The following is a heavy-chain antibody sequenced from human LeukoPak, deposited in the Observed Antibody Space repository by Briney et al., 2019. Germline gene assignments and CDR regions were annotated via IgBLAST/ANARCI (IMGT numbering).Heavy chain of an antibody. Sequence: PSGTLSLTRTLSGGSISSYYWSWGRPTAGRGGEWIERTYTSGSTNYNPSLKSRVTISVDKSKNQFSLKLSSVTAADTAGYYCARGGDSSGFYWGQGTLVTVSS. CDR2: TYTSGST. CDR1: GGSISSYY. J-gene: IGHJ4*02. D-gene: IGHD6-19*01. CDR3: ARGGDSSGFY. V-gene: IGHV4-4*07.